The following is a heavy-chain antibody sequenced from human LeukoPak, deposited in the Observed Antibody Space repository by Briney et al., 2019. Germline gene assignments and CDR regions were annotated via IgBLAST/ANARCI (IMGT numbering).Heavy chain of an antibody. J-gene: IGHJ5*02. CDR3: ARDHCSSTSCYPS. D-gene: IGHD2-2*01. CDR2: ISSSSSYI. V-gene: IGHV3-21*01. Sequence: AGGSLRLSCAASGFTFSSYSMNWVRQAPGKGLEWVSSISSSSSYIYYADSVKGRFTIPRDNAKNSLYLQMNSLRAEDTAVYYCARDHCSSTSCYPSWGQGTLVTVSS. CDR1: GFTFSSYS.